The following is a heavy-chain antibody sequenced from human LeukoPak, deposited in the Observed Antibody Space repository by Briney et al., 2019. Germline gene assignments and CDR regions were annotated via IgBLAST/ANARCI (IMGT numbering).Heavy chain of an antibody. CDR3: ASENRDADAFDI. CDR2: INPDSGGT. CDR1: GYTFTGYY. D-gene: IGHD1/OR15-1a*01. V-gene: IGHV1-2*02. J-gene: IGHJ3*02. Sequence: ASVKVSCKASGYTFTGYYMHWVRQAPGQGLEWRGWINPDSGGTNYAQKFQGRVTMTRDTSISTAYMELSRLRSDDTAVYYCASENRDADAFDIWGQGTMVTVSS.